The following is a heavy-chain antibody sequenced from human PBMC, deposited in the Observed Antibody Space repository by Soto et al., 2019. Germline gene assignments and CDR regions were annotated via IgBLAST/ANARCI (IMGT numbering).Heavy chain of an antibody. CDR3: ARDRGPWTNFDY. J-gene: IGHJ4*02. D-gene: IGHD1-26*01. CDR1: GGSISSGGYY. V-gene: IGHV4-31*03. CDR2: IYYSGST. Sequence: QVQLQESGPGLVKPSQTLSLTCTVSGGSISSGGYYWSWIRQHPGKGLEWIGYIYYSGSTYYNPSLKSRVTLSVETSKYQLSLKLSAVSAADTAVYYCARDRGPWTNFDYWGQGTLVTVSS.